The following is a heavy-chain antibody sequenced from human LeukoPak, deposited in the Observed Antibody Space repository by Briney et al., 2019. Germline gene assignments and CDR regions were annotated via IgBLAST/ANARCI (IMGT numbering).Heavy chain of an antibody. CDR1: GGSFSGYY. D-gene: IGHD5-12*01. CDR3: ARGPMGLRRIDY. CDR2: INHSGST. J-gene: IGHJ4*02. Sequence: SETLSLTCAVYGGSFSGYYWSWIRQPPGKGLEWIGEINHSGSTNYNPSLKSRVTISVDTSKNQFSLKLSSVTAADTAVYYCARGPMGLRRIDYWGQGTLVTVSS. V-gene: IGHV4-34*01.